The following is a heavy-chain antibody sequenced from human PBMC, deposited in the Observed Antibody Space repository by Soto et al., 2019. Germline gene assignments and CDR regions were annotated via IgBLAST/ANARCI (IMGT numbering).Heavy chain of an antibody. J-gene: IGHJ4*02. CDR1: GFTFSTYA. V-gene: IGHV3-23*01. CDR3: AKKVEGGWYSFAY. CDR2: ISDSDGST. Sequence: EVQLLESGGGLVQPGGSLTLSCAASGFTFSTYAMTWVRQAPGKGREWVSTISDSDGSTYYADSVKGRFTISRDNPKTTVYLQMNSLRAEDTAVYYCAKKVEGGWYSFAYWGQGTLVTVSS. D-gene: IGHD2-15*01.